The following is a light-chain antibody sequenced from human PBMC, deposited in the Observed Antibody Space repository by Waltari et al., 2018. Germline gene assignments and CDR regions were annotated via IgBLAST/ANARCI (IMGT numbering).Light chain of an antibody. J-gene: IGLJ1*01. CDR2: YDS. CDR3: QVWDNTSDHV. Sequence: SYVLAQRHSVSVASGETDRITCGGSDIRRKRVHCYQQKPGQAPRLVIYYDSARPSGIPERFSGSNSGNTSTLTISRVEAGDEADYYCQVWDNTSDHVFGTGTTVTVL. V-gene: IGLV3-21*04. CDR1: DIRRKR.